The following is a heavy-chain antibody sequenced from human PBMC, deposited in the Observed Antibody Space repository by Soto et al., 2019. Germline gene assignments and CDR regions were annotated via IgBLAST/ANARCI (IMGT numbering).Heavy chain of an antibody. Sequence: GGSLRLSCAASGFTFSNAWMIWVRQAPGKGLEWVGRIKSKTDGGTTDYAAPVKGRFTISRDDSKNTLYLQMNSLKTEDTAVYYCTTRSGGSGAWTYYGMDVWGQGTTVTVSS. CDR1: GFTFSNAW. V-gene: IGHV3-15*01. CDR2: IKSKTDGGTT. CDR3: TTRSGGSGAWTYYGMDV. D-gene: IGHD3-10*01. J-gene: IGHJ6*02.